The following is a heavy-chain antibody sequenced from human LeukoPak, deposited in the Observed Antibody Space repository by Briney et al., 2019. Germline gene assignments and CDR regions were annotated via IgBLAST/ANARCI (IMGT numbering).Heavy chain of an antibody. CDR2: IYHSGST. V-gene: IGHV4-38-2*02. CDR1: GYSISSGYY. D-gene: IGHD3-22*01. Sequence: SETLSLTCTVSGYSISSGYYWGWIRQPPGKGLEWIGSIYHSGSTYYNPSLKSRVTISVDTSKNQFSLKLSSVTAADTAVYYCARPHYYDSSGKPTGFRWFDPWGQGTLVTVSS. J-gene: IGHJ5*02. CDR3: ARPHYYDSSGKPTGFRWFDP.